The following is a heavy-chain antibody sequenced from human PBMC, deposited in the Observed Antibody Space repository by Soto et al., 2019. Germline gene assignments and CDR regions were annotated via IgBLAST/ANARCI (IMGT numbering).Heavy chain of an antibody. V-gene: IGHV4-39*01. CDR1: GGSISSSSYY. CDR3: ARQTCSGGSCYSDAFDI. Sequence: PSETLSLTCTVSGGSISSSSYYWGWIRQPPGKGLEWIGSIYYSGSTYYNPSLKSRVTISVDTSKNQFSLKLSSVTAADTAVYYCARQTCSGGSCYSDAFDIWGQGTMVTVPS. J-gene: IGHJ3*02. CDR2: IYYSGST. D-gene: IGHD2-15*01.